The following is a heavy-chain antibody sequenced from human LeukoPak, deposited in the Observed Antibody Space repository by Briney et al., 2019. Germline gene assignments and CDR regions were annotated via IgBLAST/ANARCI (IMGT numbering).Heavy chain of an antibody. D-gene: IGHD3-3*01. J-gene: IGHJ4*02. CDR1: GGSISSSSYY. CDR2: IYYSGST. V-gene: IGHV4-39*01. Sequence: SETLSLTCTVSGGSISSSSYYWGWIRQPPGKGLEWIGSIYYSGSTYYNPSPKSRVTISVDTSKNQFSLKLSSVTAADTAVYYCASFGFWSGYYGFDYWGQGTLVTVSS. CDR3: ASFGFWSGYYGFDY.